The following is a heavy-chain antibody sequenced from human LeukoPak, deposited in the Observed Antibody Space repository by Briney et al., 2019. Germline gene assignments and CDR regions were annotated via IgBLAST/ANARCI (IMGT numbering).Heavy chain of an antibody. J-gene: IGHJ4*02. D-gene: IGHD3-3*01. CDR1: GGSISSGGYY. V-gene: IGHV4-30-2*01. CDR2: IYHSGST. Sequence: PSQTLSLTCTVSGGSISSGGYYWSWIRQPPGKGLEWIGYIYHSGSTYYDPSLKSRVTISVDTSKNQFSLKLSSVTAADTAVYYCARVTIFGSGYFDYWGQGTLVTVSS. CDR3: ARVTIFGSGYFDY.